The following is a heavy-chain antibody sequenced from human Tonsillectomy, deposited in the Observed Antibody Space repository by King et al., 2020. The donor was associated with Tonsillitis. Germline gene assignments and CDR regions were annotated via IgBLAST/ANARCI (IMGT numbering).Heavy chain of an antibody. Sequence: VTLKESGPALVKPTQTLTLTCTFSGFSLSTSGMRVSWIRQPPGKALEWLARIDWDDDKFYSTSLKTRLTISKDTSKNQVVLTMTNIDPVDTATYYCARMGGSYYYYMDVWGKGTTVTVSS. J-gene: IGHJ6*03. CDR3: ARMGGSYYYYMDV. CDR1: GFSLSTSGMR. CDR2: IDWDDDK. V-gene: IGHV2-70*04. D-gene: IGHD3-16*01.